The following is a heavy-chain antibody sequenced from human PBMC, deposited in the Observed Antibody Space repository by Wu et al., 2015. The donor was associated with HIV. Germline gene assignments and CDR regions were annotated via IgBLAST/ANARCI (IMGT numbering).Heavy chain of an antibody. Sequence: QVQLVQSGAEVRKPGSSVKVSCKASRDTFSSFALSWLRLAPGQELEWMGRIIPSFETTKYAQKFQGRVTISADESTTTVYMELNSLRSEDTAVYFCARDRTYYYDNSHYSDFPYWGQGTLVTVSS. CDR2: IIPSFETT. D-gene: IGHD3-22*01. J-gene: IGHJ4*02. V-gene: IGHV1-69*13. CDR3: ARDRTYYYDNSHYSDFPY. CDR1: RDTFSSFA.